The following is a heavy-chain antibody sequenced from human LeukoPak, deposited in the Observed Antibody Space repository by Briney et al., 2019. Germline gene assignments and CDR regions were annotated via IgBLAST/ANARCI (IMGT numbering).Heavy chain of an antibody. D-gene: IGHD3-10*01. V-gene: IGHV4-38-2*02. CDR2: IYHSGST. J-gene: IGHJ4*02. CDR1: GYSISSGYY. Sequence: SETLSLTCTVSGYSISSGYYWGWIRQPPGKGLEWIGSIYHSGSTYYNPSLKSRVTISVDTSKNQFSLKLSYVTAADTAVYYCARSIGDGGDYWGQGTLVTVSS. CDR3: ARSIGDGGDY.